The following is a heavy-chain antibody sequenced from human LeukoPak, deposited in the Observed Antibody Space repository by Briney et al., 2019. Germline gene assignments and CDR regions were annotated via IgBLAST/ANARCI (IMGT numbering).Heavy chain of an antibody. CDR1: GFTFSGSA. CDR2: IRSKANSYAT. Sequence: GGSLRLSCAASGFTFSGSAMHWVRQASGKGLEWVGRIRSKANSYATAYAASAKGRFTISRDDSKNTAYLQMNSLKTKDTAVYYCTRLSAVAAATGTGYYYYMDVWGKGTTVTVSS. D-gene: IGHD1-1*01. CDR3: TRLSAVAAATGTGYYYYMDV. J-gene: IGHJ6*03. V-gene: IGHV3-73*01.